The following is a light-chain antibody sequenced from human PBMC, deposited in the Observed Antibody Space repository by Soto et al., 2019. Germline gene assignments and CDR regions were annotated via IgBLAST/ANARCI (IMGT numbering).Light chain of an antibody. Sequence: QSALTQPASVSGSPGQSITISCAGTSSDVGGYNYVSWYQQHPGNVPRLIISDVNKRHSGVSDRFSGSKSGNTASLTISGLQAEDEADYYCASFTRSVTVVFGGGTKLTVL. J-gene: IGLJ2*01. V-gene: IGLV2-14*03. CDR2: DVN. CDR3: ASFTRSVTVV. CDR1: SSDVGGYNY.